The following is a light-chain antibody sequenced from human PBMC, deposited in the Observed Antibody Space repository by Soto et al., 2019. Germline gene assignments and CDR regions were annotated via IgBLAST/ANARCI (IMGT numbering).Light chain of an antibody. CDR3: QQGHRLMS. CDR1: QSIGSW. Sequence: DIPLTQSPVSLSVSPGDRVTITGLASQSIGSWVAWYQQKPEKAPKLLIYATSSVQRVVPTRFSGSGSGTDFTLTISNLQPEDLATYYWQQGHRLMSFGQGTKVDIK. CDR2: ATS. V-gene: IGKV1-12*01. J-gene: IGKJ1*01.